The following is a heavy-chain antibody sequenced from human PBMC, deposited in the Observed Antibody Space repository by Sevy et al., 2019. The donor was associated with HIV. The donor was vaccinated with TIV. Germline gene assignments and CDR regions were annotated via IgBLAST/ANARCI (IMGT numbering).Heavy chain of an antibody. D-gene: IGHD2-8*01. CDR2: IWDNGSKK. CDR1: GFTFRSYG. CDR3: ARGGYCTNNVCYGSIDY. V-gene: IGHV3-33*01. Sequence: GGSLRLCCAASGFTFRSYGMHWVRQAPGKGLEWVAVIWDNGSKKYYADSVKGRFTISRDNSKNTLYLQMNSLRAEDTAVYYCARGGYCTNNVCYGSIDYWGRGTLVTVSS. J-gene: IGHJ4*02.